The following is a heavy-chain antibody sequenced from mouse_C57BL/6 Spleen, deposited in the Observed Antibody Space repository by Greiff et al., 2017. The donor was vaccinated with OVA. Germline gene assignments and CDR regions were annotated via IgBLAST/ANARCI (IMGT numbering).Heavy chain of an antibody. Sequence: VQLQQSGTVLARPGASVKMSCKTSGYTFTSYWMHWVKQRPGQGLEWIGAIYPGHSDTSYNQKFKGKAKLTAVTSASTAYMELSSLTNEDSAVYYCTRGNYYGSRYAMCCWGQGTSVTVSS. J-gene: IGHJ4*01. CDR2: IYPGHSDT. D-gene: IGHD1-1*01. CDR1: GYTFTSYW. V-gene: IGHV1-5*01. CDR3: TRGNYYGSRYAMCC.